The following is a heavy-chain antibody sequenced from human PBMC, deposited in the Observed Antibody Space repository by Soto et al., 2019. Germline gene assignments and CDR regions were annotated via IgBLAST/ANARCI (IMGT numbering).Heavy chain of an antibody. J-gene: IGHJ4*02. V-gene: IGHV3-30-3*01. CDR2: ISYDGSNK. CDR1: GFTFSYYA. CDR3: AREGGGGYTYGYGCDY. D-gene: IGHD5-18*01. Sequence: QVQLVESGGGVVQPGRSLRLSCAASGFTFSYYAMHWVRQAPGKGLEWVAAISYDGSNKFYADSVKGRFTISRDNSKNSLYLQMSSLRTEDTAVYYCAREGGGGYTYGYGCDYWGQGSLVTVSS.